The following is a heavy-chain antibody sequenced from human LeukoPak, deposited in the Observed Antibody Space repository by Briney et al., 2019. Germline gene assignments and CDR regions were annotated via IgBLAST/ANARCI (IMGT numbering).Heavy chain of an antibody. V-gene: IGHV3-23*01. CDR3: AKGSGVLNWFDP. CDR2: ISGSGGST. Sequence: GGSLRLSCAASRFTFSSYAMSWVRQAPGKGLEWVSAISGSGGSTYYADSVKGRFTISRDNSKNTLYLQMNSLRAEDTAVYYCAKGSGVLNWFDPWGQGTLVTVSS. CDR1: RFTFSSYA. J-gene: IGHJ5*02.